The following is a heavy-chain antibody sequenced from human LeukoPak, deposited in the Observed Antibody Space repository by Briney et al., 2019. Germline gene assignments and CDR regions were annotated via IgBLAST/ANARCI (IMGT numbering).Heavy chain of an antibody. D-gene: IGHD3-22*01. CDR1: GFTFSSYW. V-gene: IGHV3-74*01. CDR2: INRDGSRT. J-gene: IGHJ3*02. CDR3: ARDSPHYYDSSGYYSYGAFDI. Sequence: GGSLRLSCAASGFTFSSYWMHWVRQAPGKGQVWVSRINRDGSRTNYADSVKGRFTISRDNAKNTLDLQMNSLRAEDTAVYYCARDSPHYYDSSGYYSYGAFDIWGQGTMVTVSS.